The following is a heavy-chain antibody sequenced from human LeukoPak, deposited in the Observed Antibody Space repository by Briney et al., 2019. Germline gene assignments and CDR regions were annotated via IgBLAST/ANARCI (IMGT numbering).Heavy chain of an antibody. CDR3: ARDGADFWSGYSLGTLGYYYYYMDV. CDR2: IYSSGST. J-gene: IGHJ6*03. V-gene: IGHV4-61*02. Sequence: PSETLSLTCTVSGGSISSGTYYWGWIRQPAGKGLEWIGRIYSSGSTNYNPSLKSRVTMSVDTSRNQFSLNLTSVTAADTAIYYCARDGADFWSGYSLGTLGYYYYYMDVWGKGTTVTVSS. CDR1: GGSISSGTYY. D-gene: IGHD3-3*01.